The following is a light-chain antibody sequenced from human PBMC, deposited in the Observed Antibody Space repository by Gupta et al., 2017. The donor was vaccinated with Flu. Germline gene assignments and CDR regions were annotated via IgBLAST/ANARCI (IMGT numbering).Light chain of an antibody. J-gene: IGLJ3*02. CDR1: SSNIGSNY. V-gene: IGLV1-47*01. Sequence: QPVLTQPPSASATPGQRVTISCSGSSSNIGSNYVYWYQQLPGTAPKLLIYRNDQRPSGVPDRFSGSKSGTSASLAISGLRAEDEADYYCAAWDDSLNVFGGGTKLTVL. CDR2: RND. CDR3: AAWDDSLNV.